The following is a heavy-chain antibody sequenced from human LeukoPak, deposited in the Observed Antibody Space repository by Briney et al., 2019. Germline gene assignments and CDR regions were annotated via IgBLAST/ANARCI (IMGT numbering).Heavy chain of an antibody. J-gene: IGHJ3*02. CDR2: ISSSSTI. CDR1: GFTFDDYA. CDR3: GRHGGAFEM. V-gene: IGHV3-69-1*01. Sequence: PGGSLRLSCAASGFTFDDYAMHWVRQAPGKGLEWVSYISSSSTIYYADSVKGRFTISRDNAKNSLYLQMNSLRVEDTAVYYCGRHGGAFEMWGQGTMVTVSS.